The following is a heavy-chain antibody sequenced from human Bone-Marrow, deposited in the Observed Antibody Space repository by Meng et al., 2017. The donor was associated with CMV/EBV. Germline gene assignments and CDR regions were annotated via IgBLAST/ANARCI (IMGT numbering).Heavy chain of an antibody. CDR1: GFTFSSYE. V-gene: IGHV3-48*03. D-gene: IGHD6-13*01. Sequence: GGSLRLSCAASGFTFSSYEMNWVRQAPGKGLEWVSYISSSGSTIYYADSVKGRFTISRDNAKNSLYLQMNSLRAEDTAVYYCAREEFRQQLVYGRNWFDPWGQENLVNVAS. CDR3: AREEFRQQLVYGRNWFDP. CDR2: ISSSGSTI. J-gene: IGHJ5*02.